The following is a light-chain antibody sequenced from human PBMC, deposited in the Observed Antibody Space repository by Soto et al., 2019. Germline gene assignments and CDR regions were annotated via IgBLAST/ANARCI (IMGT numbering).Light chain of an antibody. Sequence: EIVLTQSPASLSLSPGERATLSCRASQSVDSFLAWYQQKPGRTPRLLIYDTSSRATGIPDRFSGSGSGTDFTLTISRLEPEDFAVYYCQQYGSSPITFGQGTRLEIK. J-gene: IGKJ5*01. CDR1: QSVDSF. CDR3: QQYGSSPIT. V-gene: IGKV3-20*01. CDR2: DTS.